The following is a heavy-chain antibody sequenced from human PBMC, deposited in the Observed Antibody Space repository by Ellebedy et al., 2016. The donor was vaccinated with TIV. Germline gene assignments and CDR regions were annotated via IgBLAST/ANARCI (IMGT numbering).Heavy chain of an antibody. CDR3: ARDHLGFDI. D-gene: IGHD7-27*01. CDR1: RGSIVSYY. CDR2: IHYSGRA. J-gene: IGHJ4*02. Sequence: MPSETLSLTCTVSRGSIVSYYWSRIRQSPGKGLEWIACIHYSGRAAYNPSLKSRVSVSLDTSRNQFSLRVKSVTAADTAVYYCARDHLGFDIWGPGNLVTVSS. V-gene: IGHV4-59*01.